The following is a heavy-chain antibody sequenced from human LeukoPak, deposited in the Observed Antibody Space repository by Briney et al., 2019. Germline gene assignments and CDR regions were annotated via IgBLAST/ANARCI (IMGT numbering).Heavy chain of an antibody. J-gene: IGHJ5*02. D-gene: IGHD2-2*01. CDR2: INTNTGNP. CDR3: ARVGIVVVPATYTFDP. V-gene: IGHV7-4-1*02. Sequence: GASGKVSCKASGYTFTSYAMNWVRHAPGQGREWMGWINTNTGNPTYAQGFTGRFVFSLDTSVSTAYLQISSLKAEDTAVYYCARVGIVVVPATYTFDPWGQGTLVTVSS. CDR1: GYTFTSYA.